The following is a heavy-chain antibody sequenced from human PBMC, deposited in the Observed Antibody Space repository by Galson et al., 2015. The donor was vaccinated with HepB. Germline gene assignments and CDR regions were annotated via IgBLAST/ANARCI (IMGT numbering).Heavy chain of an antibody. D-gene: IGHD5-24*01. Sequence: SLRLSCAASGFTFDDYAMHWVRQAPGKGLEWVSGISWNSGSIGYADSVKGRFTISRDNAKNSLYLQMNSLRAEDTAVYYCARVEMATSLGAFDIWGQGTMVTVSS. CDR3: ARVEMATSLGAFDI. CDR2: ISWNSGSI. CDR1: GFTFDDYA. J-gene: IGHJ3*02. V-gene: IGHV3-9*01.